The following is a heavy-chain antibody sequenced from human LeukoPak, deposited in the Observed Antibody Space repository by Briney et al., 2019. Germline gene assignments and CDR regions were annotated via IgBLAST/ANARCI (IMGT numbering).Heavy chain of an antibody. V-gene: IGHV1-2*02. CDR2: INPNSGGT. Sequence: ASVKVSCKASGYTFTSYYMHWVRQAPGQGLEWMGWINPNSGGTNYAQKFQGRVTMTRDTSISTAYMELSRLRSDDTAVYYCARVWGGSGQLIPYFDYWGRGTLVTVSS. CDR1: GYTFTSYY. CDR3: ARVWGGSGQLIPYFDY. J-gene: IGHJ4*02. D-gene: IGHD2-15*01.